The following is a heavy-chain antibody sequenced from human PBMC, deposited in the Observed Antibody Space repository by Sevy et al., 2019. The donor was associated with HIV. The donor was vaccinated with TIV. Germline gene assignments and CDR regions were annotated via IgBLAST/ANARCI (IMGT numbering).Heavy chain of an antibody. D-gene: IGHD3-3*01. CDR2: ISGSGGST. CDR3: AKASTFWSGYYRNDAFDI. Sequence: GGSLRLSCAASGFTFSSYATSWVRQAPGKGLEWVSAISGSGGSTYYADSVKGRFTISRDNSKNTLYLQMNSLRAEDTAVYYCAKASTFWSGYYRNDAFDIWGQGTMVTVSS. J-gene: IGHJ3*02. CDR1: GFTFSSYA. V-gene: IGHV3-23*01.